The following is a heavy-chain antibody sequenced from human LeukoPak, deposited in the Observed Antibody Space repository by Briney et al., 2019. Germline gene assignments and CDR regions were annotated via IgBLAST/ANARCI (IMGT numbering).Heavy chain of an antibody. D-gene: IGHD5-12*01. CDR2: IYYSGST. J-gene: IGHJ6*03. V-gene: IGHV4-59*01. CDR3: ARGGYDPDYYYYYMDV. Sequence: PSETLSLTCTVSGGSISSYYWSWIRQPPGKGLEWIGYIYYSGSTNYNPSLKSRVTISVDTSKNQFSLKLSSVTAADTAVYYCARGGYDPDYYYYYMDVWGKGTTVTASS. CDR1: GGSISSYY.